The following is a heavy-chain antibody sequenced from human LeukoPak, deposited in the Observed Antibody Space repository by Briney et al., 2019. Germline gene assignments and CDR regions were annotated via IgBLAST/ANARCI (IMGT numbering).Heavy chain of an antibody. J-gene: IGHJ3*02. V-gene: IGHV3-53*01. D-gene: IGHD3-22*01. Sequence: GGSLRLSCAASGFTVSSNYMSWVRQAPGKGLEWVSVIYSGGSTYYADSVKGRFTISRDNSKNTLYLQMNSLRAEDTAVYYCARYYYDSSQPFDIWGQGTMVTVSS. CDR2: IYSGGST. CDR3: ARYYYDSSQPFDI. CDR1: GFTVSSNY.